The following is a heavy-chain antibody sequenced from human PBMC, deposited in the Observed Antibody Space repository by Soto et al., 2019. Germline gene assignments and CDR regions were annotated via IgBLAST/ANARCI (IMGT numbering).Heavy chain of an antibody. CDR3: ARGLGSTREKTDFDY. CDR1: GGSISSGGYY. J-gene: IGHJ4*02. D-gene: IGHD2-2*01. Sequence: SETLSLTCTVSGGSISSGGYYWSWIRQHPGKGLEWIGYIYYSGSTYYNPSLKSRVTISVDTSKNQFSLKLSSVTAADTAVYYCARGLGSTREKTDFDYWGQRTLVTVSS. V-gene: IGHV4-31*03. CDR2: IYYSGST.